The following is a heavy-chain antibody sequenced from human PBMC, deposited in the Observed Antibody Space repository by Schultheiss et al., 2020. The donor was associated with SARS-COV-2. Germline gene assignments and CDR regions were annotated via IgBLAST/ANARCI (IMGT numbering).Heavy chain of an antibody. J-gene: IGHJ5*02. D-gene: IGHD6-19*01. CDR3: ARDGGSGGSGWYGWFDP. CDR2: ISSSGSTI. Sequence: GGSLRLSCAASGFTFSSYWMSWVRQAPGKGLEWLSYISSSGSTIHYADSVKGRFTISRDDSKNTAYLQMSSLKTEDTAVYYCARDGGSGGSGWYGWFDPWGQGTLVTVSS. V-gene: IGHV3-48*01. CDR1: GFTFSSYW.